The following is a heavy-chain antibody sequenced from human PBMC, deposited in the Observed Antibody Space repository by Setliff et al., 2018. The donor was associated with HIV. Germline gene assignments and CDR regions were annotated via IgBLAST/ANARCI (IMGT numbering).Heavy chain of an antibody. CDR2: IKQDGSDM. D-gene: IGHD3-16*01. Sequence: LRLSCVASGLPFYNYWMTWLRRAPGRGLEWVANIKQDGSDMHYIESVKGRFTIFRDNSKNTLYLQMNSLTAEDTAVYYCAKGETGVLQGFDYWGQGTLVTVSS. CDR3: AKGETGVLQGFDY. J-gene: IGHJ4*02. CDR1: GLPFYNYW. V-gene: IGHV3-7*03.